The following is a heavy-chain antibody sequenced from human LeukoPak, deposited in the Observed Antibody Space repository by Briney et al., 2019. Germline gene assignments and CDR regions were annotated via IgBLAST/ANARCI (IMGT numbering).Heavy chain of an antibody. V-gene: IGHV4-38-2*02. Sequence: NPSETLSLTCTVSGYSISSAYYWDWIRQPPGKGLEWIGSIYHSGSTYYNPSLKSRVTISVDTSKNQFSLKLSSVTAADTAMYYCARVSMGYNYYNMDVWGKGTTVTVSS. J-gene: IGHJ6*03. CDR2: IYHSGST. CDR3: ARVSMGYNYYNMDV. CDR1: GYSISSAYY.